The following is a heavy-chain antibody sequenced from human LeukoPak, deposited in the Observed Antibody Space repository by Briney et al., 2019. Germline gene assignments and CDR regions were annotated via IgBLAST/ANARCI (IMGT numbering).Heavy chain of an antibody. Sequence: PSETLSPTCTVSGGSISSNYYYWGWIRQPPGKGLEWIGEINHSGSTNYNPSLKSRVTISVDTSKNQSSLKLSSVTAADTAVYYCAGQPITMVRSKRYFDYWGQGTLVTVSS. J-gene: IGHJ4*02. CDR1: GGSISSNYYY. D-gene: IGHD3-10*01. CDR2: INHSGST. CDR3: AGQPITMVRSKRYFDY. V-gene: IGHV4-39*07.